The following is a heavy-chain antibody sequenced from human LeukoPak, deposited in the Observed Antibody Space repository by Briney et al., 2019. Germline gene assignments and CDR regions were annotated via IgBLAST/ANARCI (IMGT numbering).Heavy chain of an antibody. CDR3: ARDPVVTGTLWGDY. Sequence: ASVKVSCKASGYTFTSYGISWVRQAPGQGLEWMGWISAYNGNTNYPQKLQGRVTMTTDTSTSIAYMELRSLRSDDTAVYYCARDPVVTGTLWGDYWGQGTLVTVSS. CDR2: ISAYNGNT. CDR1: GYTFTSYG. J-gene: IGHJ4*02. V-gene: IGHV1-18*01. D-gene: IGHD6-19*01.